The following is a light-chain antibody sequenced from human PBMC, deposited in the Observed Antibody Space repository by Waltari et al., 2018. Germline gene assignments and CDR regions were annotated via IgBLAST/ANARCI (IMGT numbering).Light chain of an antibody. CDR1: QSVGDF. CDR2: DAS. Sequence: EIVLTQFPATLSLSPGERATLPCRARQSVGDFLAWYQQKPGQAPRLLIYDASKRVTGIPARFSGSGSGTDFTLTISSLEPEDFALYYCQQRGRWPLTFGGGTTVEIK. V-gene: IGKV3-11*01. J-gene: IGKJ4*01. CDR3: QQRGRWPLT.